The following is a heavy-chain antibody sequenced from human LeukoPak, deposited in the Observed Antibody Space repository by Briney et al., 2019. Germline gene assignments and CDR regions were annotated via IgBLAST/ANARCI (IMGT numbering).Heavy chain of an antibody. D-gene: IGHD3-22*01. CDR2: IIPILGIA. CDR1: GGTFSSYA. Sequence: ASVKVPCKASGGTFSSYAISWVRQAPGQGLEWMGRIIPILGIANYAQKFQGRVTITADKSTSTAYMELSSLRSEDTAVYYCARDKDDSSGFDWGQGTLVTVSS. V-gene: IGHV1-69*04. CDR3: ARDKDDSSGFD. J-gene: IGHJ4*02.